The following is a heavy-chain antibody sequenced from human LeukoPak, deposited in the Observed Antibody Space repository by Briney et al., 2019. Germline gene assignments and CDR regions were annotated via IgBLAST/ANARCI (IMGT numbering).Heavy chain of an antibody. Sequence: GGSLRLSCAATGFTFSNYWMHWVRQAPGKGLVWVSHINYDGSSTTYADSVKGRVTISRDNAKNTLYLQMNSLRVEDTAVYYCSRSTVSLVDWGQGTLVTVSS. V-gene: IGHV3-74*01. D-gene: IGHD4-17*01. CDR1: GFTFSNYW. CDR2: INYDGSST. J-gene: IGHJ4*02. CDR3: SRSTVSLVD.